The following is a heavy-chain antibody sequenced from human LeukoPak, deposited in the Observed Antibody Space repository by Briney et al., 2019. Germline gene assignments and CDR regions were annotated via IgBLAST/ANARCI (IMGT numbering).Heavy chain of an antibody. CDR1: GYSFTTYW. CDR2: IYPGDSDT. CDR3: GRPAQGPRNFYVVGRRDYKYGMDV. J-gene: IGHJ6*02. Sequence: GESLKISWKAPGYSFTTYWIGWVPQMPGKGLEWMGIIYPGDSDTRYSPSFEGQVTISADKSISTAYLQWSSLRDSDTPMYFCGRPAQGPRNFYVVGRRDYKYGMDVWGQGTTVTVSS. D-gene: IGHD3-10*02. V-gene: IGHV5-51*01.